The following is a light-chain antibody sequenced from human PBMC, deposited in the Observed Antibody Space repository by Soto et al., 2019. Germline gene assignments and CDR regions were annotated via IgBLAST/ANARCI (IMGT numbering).Light chain of an antibody. J-gene: IGLJ3*02. V-gene: IGLV1-44*01. CDR1: RSNIGNNA. CDR2: NNN. CDR3: ATWDDSLNARGV. Sequence: QSVLTQTPSAPGTPGQTVTISCSGSRSNIGNNAVSWYQQFPGTAPKHLNYNNNQRPSGVPDRFSGSKSGTSASLAISGLQSEDGAGYYCATWDDSLNARGVFGGGTKLTVL.